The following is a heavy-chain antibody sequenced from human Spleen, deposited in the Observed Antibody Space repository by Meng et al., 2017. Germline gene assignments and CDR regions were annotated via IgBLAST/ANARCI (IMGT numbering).Heavy chain of an antibody. V-gene: IGHV3-30*04. D-gene: IGHD3-22*01. J-gene: IGHJ4*02. CDR3: ARDSNPYYYDSSGYFF. CDR1: GFTFSSYA. Sequence: GESLKISCAASGFTFSSYAMHWVRQAPGKGLEWVAVISYDGSNKYYADSVKGRFTISRDNSKNTLYLQMNSLRAEDTAVYYCARDSNPYYYDSSGYFFWGQGTLVTAPQ. CDR2: ISYDGSNK.